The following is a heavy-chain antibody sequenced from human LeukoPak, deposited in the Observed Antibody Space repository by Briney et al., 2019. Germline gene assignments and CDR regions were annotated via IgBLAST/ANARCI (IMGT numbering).Heavy chain of an antibody. CDR2: ISSNGDST. CDR1: GFTFSSYA. J-gene: IGHJ5*02. D-gene: IGHD3-22*01. Sequence: GGSLRLSCSASGFTFSSYAMHWVRQAPGKGLEYVSAISSNGDSTYYADSVKGRFTISRDNSKNTLYLQMSSLRAEDTAVYYCAAYCYDSSGYLGAWGQGTLVTVSS. CDR3: AAYCYDSSGYLGA. V-gene: IGHV3-64D*06.